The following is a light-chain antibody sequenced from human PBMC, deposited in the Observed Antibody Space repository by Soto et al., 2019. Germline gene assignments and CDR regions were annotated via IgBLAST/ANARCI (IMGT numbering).Light chain of an antibody. CDR1: QSITSY. Sequence: DIQMTQSPSSLSASVGDRVTITCRASQSITSYLNWYQQKPGKAPQLLIYAASSLQSGVSSRFSGSGSGTYFTLTISSMQPADFPTYFCQQSYTTRWTFGQGTKGEVK. CDR3: QQSYTTRWT. CDR2: AAS. V-gene: IGKV1-39*01. J-gene: IGKJ1*01.